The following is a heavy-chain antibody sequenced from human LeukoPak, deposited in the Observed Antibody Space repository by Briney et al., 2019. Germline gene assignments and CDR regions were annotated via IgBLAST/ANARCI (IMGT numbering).Heavy chain of an antibody. CDR2: IGAFGDT. V-gene: IGHV3-13*01. CDR1: GFAFGSYD. Sequence: PGGSLRLSCAASGFAFGSYDMHWVRQASGKGLEWVSGIGAFGDTYYGVAVRGRFTISRDKAKNSLYLQMNSLGAGDTAVYFCARAASYNYNNRPYLFDSWGQGTLVAVSS. D-gene: IGHD3-10*01. CDR3: ARAASYNYNNRPYLFDS. J-gene: IGHJ4*02.